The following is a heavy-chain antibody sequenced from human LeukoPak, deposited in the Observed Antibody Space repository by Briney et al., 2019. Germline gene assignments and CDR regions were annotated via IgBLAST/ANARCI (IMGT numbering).Heavy chain of an antibody. D-gene: IGHD6-13*01. CDR1: GGSFSGYY. CDR2: INHSGST. V-gene: IGHV4-34*01. CDR3: ARIYGSSWYQAPDY. Sequence: PSETLSLTCAVYGGSFSGYYWSWIRQPPGKGLEWIGEINHSGSTNYNPSLKSRVTISVDTSKNQFSLKLSSVTAADTAVCYCARIYGSSWYQAPDYWGQGTLVTVSS. J-gene: IGHJ4*02.